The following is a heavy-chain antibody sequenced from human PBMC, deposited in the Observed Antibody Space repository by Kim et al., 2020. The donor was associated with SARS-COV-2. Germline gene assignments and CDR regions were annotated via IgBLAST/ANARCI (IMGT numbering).Heavy chain of an antibody. CDR2: ISYDGSNK. Sequence: GGSLRLSCAASGFTFSSYAMNWVRQAPGKGLEWVAVISYDGSNKYYADSVKGRFTISRDNSKNTLYLQMNSLRAEDTAVYYCARSEQQLAQSAHYFDYWGQGTLVTVSS. V-gene: IGHV3-30*04. D-gene: IGHD6-13*01. CDR3: ARSEQQLAQSAHYFDY. CDR1: GFTFSSYA. J-gene: IGHJ4*02.